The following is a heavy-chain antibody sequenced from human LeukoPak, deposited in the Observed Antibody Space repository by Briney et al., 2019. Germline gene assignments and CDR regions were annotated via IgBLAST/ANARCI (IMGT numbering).Heavy chain of an antibody. CDR3: ARGRGRRIVGATPLFGY. CDR1: GYTFTSYD. J-gene: IGHJ4*02. D-gene: IGHD1-26*01. CDR2: MNPNSGNT. V-gene: IGHV1-8*01. Sequence: GASVKVSCKASGYTFTSYDINWVRQATGQGLEWMGWMNPNSGNTGYAQKFQGRVTMTRNTSISTAYMELSSLRSEDTAVYYCARGRGRRIVGATPLFGYWGQGTLVTVSS.